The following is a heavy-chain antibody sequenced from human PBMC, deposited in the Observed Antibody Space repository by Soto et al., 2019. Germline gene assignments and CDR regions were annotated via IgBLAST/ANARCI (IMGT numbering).Heavy chain of an antibody. J-gene: IGHJ5*02. V-gene: IGHV4-30-2*01. CDR1: GGSISSCGYS. Sequence: PSETLSLTCAVSGGSISSCGYSWSWIRQPPGKGLEWIGYIYHSGSTYYNPSLKSRVTISVDRSKNQFSLKLSSVTAADTAVYYCARVPDXWGQGTLVTVSS. CDR3: ARVPDX. CDR2: IYHSGST. D-gene: IGHD2-2*01.